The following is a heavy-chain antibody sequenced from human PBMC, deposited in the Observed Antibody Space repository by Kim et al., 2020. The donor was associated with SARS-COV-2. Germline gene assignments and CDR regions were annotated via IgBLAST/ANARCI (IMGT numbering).Heavy chain of an antibody. D-gene: IGHD3-10*01. J-gene: IGHJ4*02. Sequence: ASVKVSCKASGYTFTSYGISWVRQAPGQGLEWMGWISAYNGNTNYAQKLQGRVTMTTDTSTSTAYMELRSLRSDDTAVYYCARDPKRITMVRGGGWTYGYWGQGTLVTVSS. CDR3: ARDPKRITMVRGGGWTYGY. CDR1: GYTFTSYG. V-gene: IGHV1-18*04. CDR2: ISAYNGNT.